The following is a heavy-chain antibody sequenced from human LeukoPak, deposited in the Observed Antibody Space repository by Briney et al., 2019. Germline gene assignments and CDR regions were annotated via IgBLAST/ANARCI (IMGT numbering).Heavy chain of an antibody. V-gene: IGHV1-2*02. CDR2: INPNSGGT. Sequence: VASVKVSCKASGYTFTGYYMHWVRQAPGQGLEWMGWINPNSGGTNYAQKFQGRVTMTRDTSISTAYMELSRLRSDDTAVYYCARDPCSGGSCYLGLNYYMDVWGKGTTVTVSS. D-gene: IGHD2-15*01. CDR3: ARDPCSGGSCYLGLNYYMDV. J-gene: IGHJ6*03. CDR1: GYTFTGYY.